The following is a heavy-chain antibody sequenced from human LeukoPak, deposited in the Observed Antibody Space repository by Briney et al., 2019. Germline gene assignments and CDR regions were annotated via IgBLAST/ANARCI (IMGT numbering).Heavy chain of an antibody. CDR1: GDSVSSKSVS. V-gene: IGHV6-1*01. J-gene: IGHJ4*02. CDR3: VRDFNWAFDY. CDR2: TRLRSTWNT. Sequence: SQTLSLTCAISGDSVSSKSVSWDWISPSPSRDLEYLGRTRLRSTWNTFYSLSVQGRITINADTSRNQVSLRLNSVTPEDTALYYCVRDFNWAFDYWGQGTLVTVSS. D-gene: IGHD7-27*01.